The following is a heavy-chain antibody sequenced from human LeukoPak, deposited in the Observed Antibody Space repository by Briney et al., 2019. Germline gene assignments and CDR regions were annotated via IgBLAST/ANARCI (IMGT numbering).Heavy chain of an antibody. J-gene: IGHJ5*02. CDR1: GGSISSSSYY. Sequence: SETLSLTCTVSGGSISSSSYYWGWIRQPPGKGLEWIGEINHSGSTNYNPSLKSRVTISVDTSKNQFSLKLSSVTAADTAVYYCARSPSYLNWFDPWGQGTLVTVSS. CDR2: INHSGST. V-gene: IGHV4-39*07. CDR3: ARSPSYLNWFDP. D-gene: IGHD2/OR15-2a*01.